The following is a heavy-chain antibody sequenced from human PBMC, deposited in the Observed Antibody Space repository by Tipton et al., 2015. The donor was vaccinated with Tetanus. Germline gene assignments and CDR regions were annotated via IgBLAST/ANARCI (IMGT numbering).Heavy chain of an antibody. CDR3: AREADCSGGSCFSGDFAN. V-gene: IGHV3-33*01. CDR2: SWYDGTDK. Sequence: SLRLSCAASGFIFSSYGIHWVRQAPGKGLEWVAVSWYDGTDKYYADSVKGRFTIPRDNSKNILYLQMNSLRAEDTAVYYCAREADCSGGSCFSGDFANWGQGTQVTVSS. J-gene: IGHJ4*02. D-gene: IGHD2-15*01. CDR1: GFIFSSYG.